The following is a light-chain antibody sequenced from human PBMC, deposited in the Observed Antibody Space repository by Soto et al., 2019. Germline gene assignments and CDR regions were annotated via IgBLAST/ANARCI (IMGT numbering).Light chain of an antibody. V-gene: IGLV2-11*01. J-gene: IGLJ2*01. Sequence: QSALTQPRSVSGSPGQSVTISCTGTSSDVGGYNSVSWYQHDPGKAPKLMIYDFTKRHSGFPDRFSGSKSGNTASLTISGLHAEDEADYYCCSYAGSRVVFGGGTQLTVL. CDR1: SSDVGGYNS. CDR3: CSYAGSRVV. CDR2: DFT.